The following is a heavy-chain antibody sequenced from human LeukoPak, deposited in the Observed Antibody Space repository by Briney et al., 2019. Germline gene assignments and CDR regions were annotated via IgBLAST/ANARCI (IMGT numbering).Heavy chain of an antibody. CDR1: GGSISSADFY. V-gene: IGHV4-31*11. CDR3: ARGSDYFDS. J-gene: IGHJ4*02. CDR2: IYYSGSA. Sequence: SETLPLICAVSGGSISSADFYWSWIRQHPGKGLEWIGFIYYSGSAYYNPSLKSRVSISVDTSKNQFSLTLNSVTAADTAVYYCARGSDYFDSSGAGNLVTVSS.